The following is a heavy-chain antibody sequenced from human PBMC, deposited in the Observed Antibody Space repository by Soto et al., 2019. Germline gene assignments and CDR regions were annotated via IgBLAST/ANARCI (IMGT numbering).Heavy chain of an antibody. Sequence: QVQLVQSGAEVKKPGASVKVSCKASGYTFTSYGISWVRQAPGQGLEWMGWIRPYNGNTNYAQKLQGRVTMTTDTSTSTAYRELRSLRPGDTAVYTWARGAPPEDYWGQGTLVTVSS. CDR2: IRPYNGNT. V-gene: IGHV1-18*01. J-gene: IGHJ4*02. CDR1: GYTFTSYG. CDR3: ARGAPPEDY.